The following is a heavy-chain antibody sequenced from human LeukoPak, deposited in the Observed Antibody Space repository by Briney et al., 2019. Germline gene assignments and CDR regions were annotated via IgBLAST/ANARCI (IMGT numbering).Heavy chain of an antibody. Sequence: GGSLRLSCEASGFTVSGNYMNWIRQAPGKGLEWVSVIYSGGNTYYADSVKARFSISRDNSKNTLYLQMNSLRVEDTAVYYCAGSRLSAEYFQFWGQGTLVAVSS. J-gene: IGHJ1*01. CDR1: GFTVSGNY. V-gene: IGHV3-66*01. CDR2: IYSGGNT. CDR3: AGSRLSAEYFQF.